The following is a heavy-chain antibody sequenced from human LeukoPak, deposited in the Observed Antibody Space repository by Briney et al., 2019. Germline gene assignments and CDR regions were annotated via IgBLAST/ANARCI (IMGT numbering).Heavy chain of an antibody. CDR1: GFTFSSYA. CDR3: AKGYYGSGSRYYYYMDV. CDR2: FSGSGGST. D-gene: IGHD3-10*01. V-gene: IGHV3-23*01. Sequence: GGSLRLSCAASGFTFSSYAMSWVRQAPGKGLEWISAFSGSGGSTYYADSVKGRFTISRDNSKNTLYLQMDSLRAEDTALYYCAKGYYGSGSRYYYYMDVWGKGTTVTVSS. J-gene: IGHJ6*03.